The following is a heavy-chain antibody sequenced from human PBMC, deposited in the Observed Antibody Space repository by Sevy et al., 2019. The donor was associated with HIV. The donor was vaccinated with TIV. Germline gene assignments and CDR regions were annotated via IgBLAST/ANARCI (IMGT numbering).Heavy chain of an antibody. Sequence: SETLSLTCTVSDGSLSSYYWSWIRQPPGKGLEGIGDIYYNGNTNYNPSLEGPVTMSIHTSMKQFSLKLRSVTAADTAMYYCARGTRDGYNLYFDSWGQGTLVTVSS. CDR2: IYYNGNT. J-gene: IGHJ4*02. CDR3: ARGTRDGYNLYFDS. D-gene: IGHD5-12*01. V-gene: IGHV4-59*01. CDR1: DGSLSSYY.